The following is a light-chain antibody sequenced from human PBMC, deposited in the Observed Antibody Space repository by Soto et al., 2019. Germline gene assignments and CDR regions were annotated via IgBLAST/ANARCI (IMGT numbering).Light chain of an antibody. CDR1: QSLVRHGGNPY. Sequence: DIVVTQSPLSLSVTPGQPASISCKSTQSLVRHGGNPYLYWFLQRPGQPPQLLIYEGSYRFAGVPDRFSGSGSETDFTLRISRAEADDVGVYYCMQGLQPPNTLGKGTKLEIK. CDR3: MQGLQPPNT. CDR2: EGS. V-gene: IGKV2D-29*01. J-gene: IGKJ2*01.